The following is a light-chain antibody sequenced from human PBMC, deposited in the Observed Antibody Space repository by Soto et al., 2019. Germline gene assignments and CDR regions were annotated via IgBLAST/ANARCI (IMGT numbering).Light chain of an antibody. V-gene: IGKV1-39*01. CDR3: QQSYNMPIT. J-gene: IGKJ5*01. CDR2: AAS. Sequence: DIQMTQSPSSLSASVGDRVTVTCRASQSISTYLNWYQQKPGTAPKLLIYAASSLQGGVPSRCSGSGSGTDFTLTISSLQPEDFAIYYCQQSYNMPITFGQGTRLEIK. CDR1: QSISTY.